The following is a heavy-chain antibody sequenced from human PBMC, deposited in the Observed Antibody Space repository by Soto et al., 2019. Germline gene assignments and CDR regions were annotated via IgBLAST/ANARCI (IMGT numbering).Heavy chain of an antibody. D-gene: IGHD3-22*01. CDR3: ERGYYDSSGYYGY. Sequence: GXSVKVSIKAAGYTFTSYDINWGRQATGQGLEWMGWMNPNSGNTGYAQKFQGRVTMTRNTSISTAYMELSSLRSEDTAVYYCERGYYDSSGYYGYWGQGTLVTVSS. CDR1: GYTFTSYD. CDR2: MNPNSGNT. V-gene: IGHV1-8*01. J-gene: IGHJ4*02.